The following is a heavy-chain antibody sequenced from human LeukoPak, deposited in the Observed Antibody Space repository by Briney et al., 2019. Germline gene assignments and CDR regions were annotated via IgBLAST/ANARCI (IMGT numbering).Heavy chain of an antibody. J-gene: IGHJ4*02. Sequence: GESLKISCKGSGYSFSNNWIAWVRQMPGKSLEWMGVIYPSDSDTRYSPSFRGQVSISADKSVNTAFLQWSGLKASDTATYYCARGYCSTNSCYKFDYWGQGTLVTVSS. CDR3: ARGYCSTNSCYKFDY. V-gene: IGHV5-51*01. CDR2: IYPSDSDT. D-gene: IGHD2-2*02. CDR1: GYSFSNNW.